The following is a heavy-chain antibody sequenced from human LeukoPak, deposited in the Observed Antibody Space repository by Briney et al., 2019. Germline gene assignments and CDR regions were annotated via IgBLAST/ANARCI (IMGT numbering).Heavy chain of an antibody. CDR1: GFTFSGYA. Sequence: PGGSLRLSCAASGFTFSGYAMNWVRQAPGKGLEWVANIKQDGSEKYYVDSVKGRFTISRDNAKNSLYLQMNSLRAEDTAVYYCAKQQLGHFDYWGQGTLVTVSS. CDR3: AKQQLGHFDY. D-gene: IGHD6-13*01. J-gene: IGHJ4*02. V-gene: IGHV3-7*01. CDR2: IKQDGSEK.